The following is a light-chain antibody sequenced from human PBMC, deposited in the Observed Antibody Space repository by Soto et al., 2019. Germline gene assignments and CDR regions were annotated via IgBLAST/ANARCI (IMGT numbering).Light chain of an antibody. CDR2: YDS. CDR1: NIGNMR. V-gene: IGLV3-21*04. CDR3: QVWDIMTDNYV. J-gene: IGLJ1*01. Sequence: SYERTQPPSVSVAPEKTATITWGGNNIGNMRVHWYRQKPGQAPVLVISYDSDRPSGIPERFSGSNSGNTATLTISRVEDGDEADYYCQVWDIMTDNYVFGPGTKLTVL.